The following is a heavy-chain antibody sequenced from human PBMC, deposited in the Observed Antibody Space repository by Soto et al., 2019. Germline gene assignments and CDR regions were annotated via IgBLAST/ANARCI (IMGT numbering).Heavy chain of an antibody. CDR3: AKDLRGPEAGTWYFDL. D-gene: IGHD6-13*01. V-gene: IGHV3-23*01. CDR2: IIASGVIT. J-gene: IGHJ2*01. CDR1: GLTFSRYT. Sequence: EVQLLESGGGLVQPGGSLRLACAASGLTFSRYTMGWVRQAPGKGLEWVSAIIASGVITYYADSEKGRFTISRDNSNNTVYLQMNSLRAEDTAVYYCAKDLRGPEAGTWYFDLWGRGTLVTVSS.